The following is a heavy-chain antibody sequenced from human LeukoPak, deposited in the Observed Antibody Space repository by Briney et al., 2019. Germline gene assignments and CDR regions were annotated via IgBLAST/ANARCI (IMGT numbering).Heavy chain of an antibody. D-gene: IGHD3-10*01. Sequence: PGRSLRLSCAASGFTFRSYGMQWVRQAPGKGLECVAIIWYDGSNKYYSDSVKGRFTISRDNSKNTLYLQMNSLRAEDRAVYYCARVAGHDIRGLITYYFDDWGQGTLVTVSS. CDR1: GFTFRSYG. V-gene: IGHV3-33*01. J-gene: IGHJ4*02. CDR2: IWYDGSNK. CDR3: ARVAGHDIRGLITYYFDD.